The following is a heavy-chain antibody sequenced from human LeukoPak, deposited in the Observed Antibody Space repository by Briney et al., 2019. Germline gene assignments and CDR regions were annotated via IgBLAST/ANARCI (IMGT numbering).Heavy chain of an antibody. J-gene: IGHJ4*02. CDR1: GFTFSTFA. CDR3: AKNLINEIWYYYGSGGYNFDY. V-gene: IGHV3-23*01. Sequence: GSLRLSCAASGFTFSTFAMIWVRQPPGKGLEWVSSIFPSGGEIHYADSVRGRFTISRDNSKNTLYLQMNSLRAEDTAVYYCAKNLINEIWYYYGSGGYNFDYWGQGTLVTVSS. D-gene: IGHD3-10*01. CDR2: IFPSGGEI.